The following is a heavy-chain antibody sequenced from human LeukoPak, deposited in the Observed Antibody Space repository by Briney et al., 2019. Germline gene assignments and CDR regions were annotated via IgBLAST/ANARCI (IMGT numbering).Heavy chain of an antibody. CDR1: GFTFNTAW. CDR3: ARTFGGVIAYDY. CDR2: TRNKANSYTT. Sequence: GGSLRLSCAASGFTFNTAWMNWVRQAPGKGLEWVGRTRNKANSYTTEYAASVKGRFTISRDDSKNSLYLQMNGLKTEDTAVYYCARTFGGVIAYDYWGQGTLVTVSS. V-gene: IGHV3-72*01. D-gene: IGHD3-16*02. J-gene: IGHJ4*02.